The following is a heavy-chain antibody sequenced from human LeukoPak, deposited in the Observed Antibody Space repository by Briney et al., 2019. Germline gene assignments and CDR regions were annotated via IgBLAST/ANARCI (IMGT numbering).Heavy chain of an antibody. Sequence: PSETLSLTCTVSGGSISSYYWSWIRQPPGKGLEWIGYIYYSGSTNYNPSLKSRVTISVDTSKNQFSLKLSSVTAADTAVYYCARDQVIYCSGGSCTHDAFDIWGQGTMVTVSS. V-gene: IGHV4-59*12. D-gene: IGHD2-15*01. CDR2: IYYSGST. CDR1: GGSISSYY. J-gene: IGHJ3*02. CDR3: ARDQVIYCSGGSCTHDAFDI.